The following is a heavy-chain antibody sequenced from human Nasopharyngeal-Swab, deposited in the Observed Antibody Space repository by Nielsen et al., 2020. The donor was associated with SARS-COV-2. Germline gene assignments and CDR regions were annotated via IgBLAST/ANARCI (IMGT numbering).Heavy chain of an antibody. CDR1: GFTVSSDF. CDR3: ARHGVVADAFDI. D-gene: IGHD3-22*01. V-gene: IGHV3-66*04. Sequence: GGSLRLSCAASGFTVSSDFMSWVRQAPGKGLQWVSALYGGGGTYYADSVKGRFSISRDNSKNTLYLQMNSLRDEDTAVYHCARHGVVADAFDIWGRGTVVTVSS. CDR2: LYGGGGT. J-gene: IGHJ3*02.